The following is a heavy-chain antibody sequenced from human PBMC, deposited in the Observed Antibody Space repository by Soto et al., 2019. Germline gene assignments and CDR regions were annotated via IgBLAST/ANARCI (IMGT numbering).Heavy chain of an antibody. D-gene: IGHD5-18*01. Sequence: GASVKVSCKASGGTFSSYAISWVRQAPGQGLEWMGGIIPIFGTANYAQKFQGRVTVTADESTSTAYMGLSSLRSEDTAVYYCARIGYSYGGYNLDYWGQGTLVTVSS. V-gene: IGHV1-69*13. J-gene: IGHJ4*02. CDR1: GGTFSSYA. CDR3: ARIGYSYGGYNLDY. CDR2: IIPIFGTA.